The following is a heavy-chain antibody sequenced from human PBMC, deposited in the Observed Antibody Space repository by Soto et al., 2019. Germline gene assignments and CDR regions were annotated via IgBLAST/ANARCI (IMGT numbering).Heavy chain of an antibody. J-gene: IGHJ5*02. CDR1: GYTFTTSA. V-gene: IGHV1-3*01. CDR2: ITAATGNT. CDR3: ARDNNWADN. Sequence: ASVKVSCKASGYTFTTSAMHWVRQAPGQRLEWMGWITAATGNTKYSQKFQGRVTISRDTSASTAFMELSTLRSEDTGVYYCARDNNWADNWGQGTLVTVSS.